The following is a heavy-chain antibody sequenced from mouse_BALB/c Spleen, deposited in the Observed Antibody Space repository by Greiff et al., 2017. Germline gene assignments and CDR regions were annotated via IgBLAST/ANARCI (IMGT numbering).Heavy chain of an antibody. V-gene: IGHV5-6*01. Sequence: EVQLVESGGDLVKPGGSLKLSCAASGFTFSSYGMSWVRQTPDKRLEWVATISSGGSYTYYPDSVKGRFTISRDNAKNTLYLQMSSLKSEDTAMYYCARDYGRGAMDYWGQGTSVTVSS. J-gene: IGHJ4*01. CDR1: GFTFSSYG. D-gene: IGHD1-1*01. CDR2: ISSGGSYT. CDR3: ARDYGRGAMDY.